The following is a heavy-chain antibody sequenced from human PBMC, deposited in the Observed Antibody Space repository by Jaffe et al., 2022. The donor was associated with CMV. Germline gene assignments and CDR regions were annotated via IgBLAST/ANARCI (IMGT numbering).Heavy chain of an antibody. CDR3: ARVGAVSGTRPFDY. D-gene: IGHD6-19*01. Sequence: QVQLQESGPGLVKPSETLSLTCTVSGASISSGSYYWTWIRQPPGKGLEWIGFGYYGGSSKYNPSLNSRVSISLDTSKSQFSLRLNSVTAADTAIYYCARVGAVSGTRPFDYWGQGTLVTVSS. V-gene: IGHV4-61*01. J-gene: IGHJ4*02. CDR2: GYYGGSS. CDR1: GASISSGSYY.